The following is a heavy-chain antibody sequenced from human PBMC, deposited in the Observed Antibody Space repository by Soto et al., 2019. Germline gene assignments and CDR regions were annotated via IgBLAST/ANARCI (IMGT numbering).Heavy chain of an antibody. CDR2: IDWDDDK. CDR3: ARISGWLQPNSYYGMDV. J-gene: IGHJ6*02. Sequence: SGPTLVNPTQTLILTCTFSGFSLSTSGMCVSWIRQPPGKALEWLALIDWDDDKYYSTSLKTRLTISKDTSKNQVVLTMTNMDPVDTATYYCARISGWLQPNSYYGMDVWGQGTTVTASS. CDR1: GFSLSTSGMC. V-gene: IGHV2-70*01. D-gene: IGHD2-15*01.